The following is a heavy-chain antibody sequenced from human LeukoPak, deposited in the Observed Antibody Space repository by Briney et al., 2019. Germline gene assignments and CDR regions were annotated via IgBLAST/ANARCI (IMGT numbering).Heavy chain of an antibody. J-gene: IGHJ4*02. CDR2: IWYDGSNK. CDR3: ARPEEPWIAAAGMLY. Sequence: GGSLRLSCAASGFTFSSYGMHWVRQAPGKGREGVAVIWYDGSNKYYADSVKGRFTISRDNSKNTLYLQMNSLRAEDTAVYYCARPEEPWIAAAGMLYWGQGTLVTVSS. V-gene: IGHV3-33*01. D-gene: IGHD6-13*01. CDR1: GFTFSSYG.